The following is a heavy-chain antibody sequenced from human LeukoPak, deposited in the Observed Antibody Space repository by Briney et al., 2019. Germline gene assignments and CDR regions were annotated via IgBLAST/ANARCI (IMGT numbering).Heavy chain of an antibody. J-gene: IGHJ6*03. CDR2: INPNSGGT. CDR1: GYTFTGYY. D-gene: IGHD3/OR15-3a*01. Sequence: GASVKVSCKASGYTFTGYYMHWVRQAPGQGLEWMGWINPNSGGTNNEQKFQGRVTMNRDTSISTAYMELSRLRSDDTAVYYCAREGTRYYYYMDVWGKGTTVTVSS. CDR3: AREGTRYYYYMDV. V-gene: IGHV1-2*02.